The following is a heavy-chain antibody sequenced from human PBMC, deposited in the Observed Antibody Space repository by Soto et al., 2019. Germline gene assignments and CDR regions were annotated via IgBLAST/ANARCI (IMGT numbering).Heavy chain of an antibody. J-gene: IGHJ4*02. CDR1: GFTFSGYA. CDR2: ITGSGGDT. CDR3: AKGSGPYRPYYFDY. V-gene: IGHV3-23*01. D-gene: IGHD6-25*01. Sequence: GGSLRLSCAASGFTFSGYAMSWVRQAPGKGLEWVSAITGSGGDTYYADSVKGRFTLSRDNSKNTLYLEMSSLRAEDTAVYYCAKGSGPYRPYYFDYWGQGTLVTVSS.